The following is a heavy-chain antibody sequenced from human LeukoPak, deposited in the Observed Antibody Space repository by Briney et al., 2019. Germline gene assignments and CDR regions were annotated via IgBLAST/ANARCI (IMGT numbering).Heavy chain of an antibody. V-gene: IGHV4-38-2*02. J-gene: IGHJ4*02. Sequence: SETLSLTCTVSGYSISSIYYWGWIRQPPGEGLEWIGNTHQSGTTYYNPSLKSRVTISVDTSKNQFSLKVTSVTAADTAVYYCAREVGYSSGSYHWGQGTLVTVSS. D-gene: IGHD3-10*01. CDR2: THQSGTT. CDR1: GYSISSIYY. CDR3: AREVGYSSGSYH.